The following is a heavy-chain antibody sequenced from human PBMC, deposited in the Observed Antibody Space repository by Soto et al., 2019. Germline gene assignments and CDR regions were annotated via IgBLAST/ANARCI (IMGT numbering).Heavy chain of an antibody. J-gene: IGHJ4*02. CDR2: IYYSGST. CDR3: ARHCSGGSCYDY. D-gene: IGHD2-15*01. V-gene: IGHV4-59*08. Sequence: SETLSLTCTVSGGSISSYHWSWIRQPPGNGLEWIGYIYYSGSTNYNPSLKSRVTISVDTSKNQFSLKLSSVTAADTAVYYCARHCSGGSCYDYWGQGTLVTVSS. CDR1: GGSISSYH.